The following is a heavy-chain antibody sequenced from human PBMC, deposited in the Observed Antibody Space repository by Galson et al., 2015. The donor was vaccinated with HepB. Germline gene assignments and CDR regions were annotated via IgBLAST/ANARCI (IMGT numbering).Heavy chain of an antibody. CDR3: AREYKAAAGRYGMDV. V-gene: IGHV3-21*01. D-gene: IGHD6-13*01. CDR2: ISSSGTYI. Sequence: SLRLSCAASRFTFSSYAMNWVRQAPGKGLEWVSCISSSGTYIYYANSVKGRFTISRDNAKNSLYLQMNSLIAEDTAVYYCAREYKAAAGRYGMDVWGQGTSVTVSS. CDR1: RFTFSSYA. J-gene: IGHJ6*02.